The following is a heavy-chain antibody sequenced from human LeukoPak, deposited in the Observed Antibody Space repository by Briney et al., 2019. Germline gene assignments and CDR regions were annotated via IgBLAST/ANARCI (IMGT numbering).Heavy chain of an antibody. D-gene: IGHD5-12*01. Sequence: SETLSLTCTVSGGSFSSGSYYWSWIRQPPGKGLEWIGYIYYSGSTNYNPSLKSRVTISVDTSKNQFSLKLSSVTAADTAVYYCASGSGYEWLGQNYGMDVWGKGTTVTVSS. V-gene: IGHV4-61*01. CDR2: IYYSGST. CDR3: ASGSGYEWLGQNYGMDV. CDR1: GGSFSSGSYY. J-gene: IGHJ6*04.